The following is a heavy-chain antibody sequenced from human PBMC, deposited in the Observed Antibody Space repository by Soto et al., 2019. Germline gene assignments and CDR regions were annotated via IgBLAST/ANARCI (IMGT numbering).Heavy chain of an antibody. J-gene: IGHJ4*02. D-gene: IGHD3-22*01. CDR2: VSSTSSTI. Sequence: GALRLSCAASGFTLSSYSMNWVRQPPGKGLEWVSYVSSTSSTIYYADSVKGRFTISRDNAMNSVYLQMNSLRAADTAVFYCAGLYPYESSGYHLNYWGQGALVTVSS. CDR1: GFTLSSYS. V-gene: IGHV3-48*01. CDR3: AGLYPYESSGYHLNY.